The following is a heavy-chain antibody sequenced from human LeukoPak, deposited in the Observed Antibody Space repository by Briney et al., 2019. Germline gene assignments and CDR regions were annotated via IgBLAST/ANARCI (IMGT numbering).Heavy chain of an antibody. D-gene: IGHD3-22*01. J-gene: IGHJ4*02. CDR3: AKDILPLGGYPRPASRGFDY. V-gene: IGHV3-9*01. CDR2: FSWNSGSI. Sequence: GGSLRLSCAASGFTFDDYAMHWVRQATGKGLEGVSGFSWNSGSIGYADSVKGRFTISRDNAKNSLNLQMNSLRAEDTALYYCAKDILPLGGYPRPASRGFDYWGQGTLVTVSS. CDR1: GFTFDDYA.